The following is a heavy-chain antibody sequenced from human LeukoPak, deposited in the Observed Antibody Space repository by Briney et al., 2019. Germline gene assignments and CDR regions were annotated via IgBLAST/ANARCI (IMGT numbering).Heavy chain of an antibody. Sequence: ASVKVSCKASGYTFTGYYMHWVRQAPGQGLEWMGWINPNSGGTNYAQKFQGRVTMTRDTSISTAYMELSRLRSDNTAVYYCARVLKRRLTYYFDYWGQGTLVTVSS. CDR2: INPNSGGT. CDR3: ARVLKRRLTYYFDY. J-gene: IGHJ4*02. V-gene: IGHV1-2*02. CDR1: GYTFTGYY. D-gene: IGHD2-8*01.